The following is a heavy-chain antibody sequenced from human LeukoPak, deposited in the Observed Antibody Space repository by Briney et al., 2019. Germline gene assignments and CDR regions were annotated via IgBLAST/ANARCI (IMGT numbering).Heavy chain of an antibody. J-gene: IGHJ4*02. CDR2: INPNSGGT. V-gene: IGHV1-2*02. D-gene: IGHD5-24*01. CDR3: ARVDGYTLDF. CDR1: GYTFSGYY. Sequence: ASVKVSCKASGYTFSGYYMHWVRQAPGQGLEWMGWINPNSGGTNYAQKFQGRVTITADESTSTAYMELSSLRSEDTAVYYCARVDGYTLDFWGQGTLVTVSS.